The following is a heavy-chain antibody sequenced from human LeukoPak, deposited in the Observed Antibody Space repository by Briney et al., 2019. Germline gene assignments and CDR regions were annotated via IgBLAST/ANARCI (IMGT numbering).Heavy chain of an antibody. CDR3: ARDRPGDGYFDY. V-gene: IGHV3-66*01. CDR1: GFTVSTND. Sequence: PGGSLRLSCAAFGFTVSTNDMTWVRQTPGKGLEWVSIMYGGGNTYYADSVKGRFTISRDNSMNTVYLEMNSLRAEDTAVFYCARDRPGDGYFDYWGQGTLVTVSS. CDR2: MYGGGNT. J-gene: IGHJ4*02. D-gene: IGHD3-10*01.